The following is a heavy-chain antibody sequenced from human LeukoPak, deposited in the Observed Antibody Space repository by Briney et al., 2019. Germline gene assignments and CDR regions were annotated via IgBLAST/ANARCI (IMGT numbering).Heavy chain of an antibody. J-gene: IGHJ4*02. CDR1: GYTFTSYG. D-gene: IGHD6-13*01. CDR2: ISAYNGNT. Sequence: ASVKVSCKASGYTFTSYGISWVRQAPGQGLEWMGWISAYNGNTNYAQKLPGRVTMTTDTSTSTAYMELRSLRSDDTAVYYCARDLRERRSSWLKFDYWGQGTLVTVSS. V-gene: IGHV1-18*01. CDR3: ARDLRERRSSWLKFDY.